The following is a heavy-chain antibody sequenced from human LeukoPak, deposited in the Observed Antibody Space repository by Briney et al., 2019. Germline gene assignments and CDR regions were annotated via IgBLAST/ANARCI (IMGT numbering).Heavy chain of an antibody. Sequence: SETLSLTCAVSGASMNTHYWSWIRQPPGKGLEWIGYMLDTVTTKDNPSLKSRFTLSADTSKNQFSLRLPSVAAADTAVYYCATITRGNIFGYFDFWGQGIPVTVSS. J-gene: IGHJ4*02. CDR3: ATITRGNIFGYFDF. V-gene: IGHV4-59*11. D-gene: IGHD5-18*01. CDR1: GASMNTHY. CDR2: MLDTVTT.